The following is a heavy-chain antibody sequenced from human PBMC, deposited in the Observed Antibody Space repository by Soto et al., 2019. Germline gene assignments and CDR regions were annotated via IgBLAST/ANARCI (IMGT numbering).Heavy chain of an antibody. Sequence: SETLSLTCTVSGGSISSGDYYWSWIRQPPGKGLEWIGYIYYSGSTYYNPSLESRVTISVDTSKNQFSLKLSSVTAADTAVYYCARGGGYERDYWGQGTLVTVSS. D-gene: IGHD5-12*01. V-gene: IGHV4-30-4*01. CDR2: IYYSGST. J-gene: IGHJ4*02. CDR1: GGSISSGDYY. CDR3: ARGGGYERDY.